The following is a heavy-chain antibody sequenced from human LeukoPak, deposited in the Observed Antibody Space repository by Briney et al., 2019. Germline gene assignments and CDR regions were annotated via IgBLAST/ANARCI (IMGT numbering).Heavy chain of an antibody. CDR2: MKPNSGNT. V-gene: IGHV1-8*02. CDR3: ARPGAAAGFAY. Sequence: ASVKVSCKASGYTFTSYYMRWVRQAPGQGLEWMGLMKPNSGNTDSAQKFQGRITMTTNTSIETAYMELSSLRSEDTAVYYCARPGAAAGFAYWGQGTLVTVSS. J-gene: IGHJ4*02. CDR1: GYTFTSYY. D-gene: IGHD6-13*01.